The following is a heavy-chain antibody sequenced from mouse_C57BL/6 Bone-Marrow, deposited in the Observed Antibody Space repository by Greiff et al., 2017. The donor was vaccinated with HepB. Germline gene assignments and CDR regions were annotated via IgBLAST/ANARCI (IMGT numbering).Heavy chain of an antibody. Sequence: EVQVVESGGGLVKPGGSLKLSCAASGFTFSDDGMYWVRQAPEKGLEWVAYISSGSSTIYYADTVKGRFTISRDNAKNTLFLQMTSLRSEDTAMYYCAKRGASSSYWSFAAWGTGTTVTVSS. J-gene: IGHJ1*03. CDR2: ISSGSSTI. CDR3: AKRGASSSYWSFAA. V-gene: IGHV5-17*01. CDR1: GFTFSDDG. D-gene: IGHD1-1*01.